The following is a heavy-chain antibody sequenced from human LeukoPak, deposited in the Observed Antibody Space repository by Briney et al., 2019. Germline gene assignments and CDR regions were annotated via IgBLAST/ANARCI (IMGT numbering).Heavy chain of an antibody. J-gene: IGHJ3*02. CDR2: IIPILGIA. Sequence: SVKVSCKASGGTFSSYTISWVRQAPGQGLEWMGRIIPILGIANSAQKFQGRVTITADKSTSTAYMELSSLRSEDTAVYYCASSTSYEGVAAARSHAFDIWGQGTMVTVSS. CDR3: ASSTSYEGVAAARSHAFDI. V-gene: IGHV1-69*02. D-gene: IGHD6-13*01. CDR1: GGTFSSYT.